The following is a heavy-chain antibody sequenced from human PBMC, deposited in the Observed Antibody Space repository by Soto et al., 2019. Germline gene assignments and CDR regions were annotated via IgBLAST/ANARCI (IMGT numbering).Heavy chain of an antibody. CDR1: DGSISRGDYY. V-gene: IGHV4-30-4*01. CDR3: ARGSYYYDISGYYLY. J-gene: IGHJ4*02. CDR2: IYYSGST. D-gene: IGHD3-22*01. Sequence: SESLSLTCTVSDGSISRGDYYWSWIRQPPGKGLEWIGYIYYSGSTYYNPSLKSRVTISVDTSKNQFSLKLSSVTAADTAVYYCARGSYYYDISGYYLYWGQGTLVTVSS.